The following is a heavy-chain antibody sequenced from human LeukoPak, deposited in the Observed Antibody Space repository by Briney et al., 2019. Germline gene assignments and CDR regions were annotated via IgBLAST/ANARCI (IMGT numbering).Heavy chain of an antibody. CDR3: ARERGKDGTAMASFDY. J-gene: IGHJ4*02. Sequence: PGRSLRLSCAASGFTFSSFEMNWVRQAPGKGLEWVSYMSGSGTTIYYADSVKGRFTISRDNAKNSLYLQMNSLRVEDTALYYCARERGKDGTAMASFDYWGQGTLVTVSS. CDR2: MSGSGTTI. V-gene: IGHV3-48*03. D-gene: IGHD5-18*01. CDR1: GFTFSSFE.